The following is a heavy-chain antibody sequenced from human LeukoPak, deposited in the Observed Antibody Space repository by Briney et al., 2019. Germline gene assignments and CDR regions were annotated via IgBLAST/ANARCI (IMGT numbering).Heavy chain of an antibody. V-gene: IGHV3-23*01. CDR1: GFTFSSYA. CDR3: AKGFPQYYDILTGYYNDAFDI. J-gene: IGHJ3*02. CDR2: ISGSGGST. Sequence: GGSLRLSCAASGFTFSSYAMSWVRQAPGKGLEWVSAISGSGGSTYYADSVKGRFTISRDNSKNTPYLQMNSLRAEDTAVYYCAKGFPQYYDILTGYYNDAFDIWGQGTMVTVSS. D-gene: IGHD3-9*01.